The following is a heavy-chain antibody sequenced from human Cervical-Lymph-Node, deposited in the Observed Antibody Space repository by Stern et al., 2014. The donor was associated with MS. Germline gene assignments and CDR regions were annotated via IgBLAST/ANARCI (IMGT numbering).Heavy chain of an antibody. CDR3: ARGYRWKSDYYYGMDV. Sequence: VQLVESGAEVKKPGASVKVSCKASGYTFNDYYLHWVRQAPGQGLEWLGWINPNSGGTNYAQKLQGRVTMTRDTSISTAYMELSSLKSDDAAVYFCARGYRWKSDYYYGMDVWGQGTTVTVSS. CDR1: GYTFNDYY. V-gene: IGHV1-2*02. D-gene: IGHD1-20*01. J-gene: IGHJ6*02. CDR2: INPNSGGT.